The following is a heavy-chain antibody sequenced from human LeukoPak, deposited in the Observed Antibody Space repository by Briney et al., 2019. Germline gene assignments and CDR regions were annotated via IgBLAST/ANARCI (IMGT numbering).Heavy chain of an antibody. CDR1: GYTFTGYY. CDR2: INPNSGGT. CDR3: ARLASYYDILTGYHRYFDL. J-gene: IGHJ2*01. Sequence: ASVKVSCKASGYTFTGYYMHWVRQAPGQGLEWMGWINPNSGGTNYAQKFQGRVTMTRDTSISTAYMELSRLRSDDTAVYYCARLASYYDILTGYHRYFDLWGRGTLVTVSS. V-gene: IGHV1-2*02. D-gene: IGHD3-9*01.